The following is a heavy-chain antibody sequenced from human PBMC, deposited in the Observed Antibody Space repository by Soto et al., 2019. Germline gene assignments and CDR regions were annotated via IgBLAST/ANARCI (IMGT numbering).Heavy chain of an antibody. J-gene: IGHJ6*03. Sequence: EVQLLESGGGLVQPGGSLRLSCAASGFTFSSYAMSWVRQAPGKGLEWVSAISGSGGSTYYADSVKGRFTISRDNSKNTLYLQMNSLRAEDTAVYYCARRRNYDILTQHPITGTTLDLYYYYYYMDVWGKGTTVTVSS. CDR2: ISGSGGST. V-gene: IGHV3-23*01. CDR1: GFTFSSYA. CDR3: ARRRNYDILTQHPITGTTLDLYYYYYYMDV. D-gene: IGHD3-9*01.